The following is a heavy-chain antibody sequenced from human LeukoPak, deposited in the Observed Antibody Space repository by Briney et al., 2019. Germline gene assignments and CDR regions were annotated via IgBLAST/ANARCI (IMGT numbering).Heavy chain of an antibody. CDR2: INAGNGNT. Sequence: ASVKVSCKASGYTFTSYAMHWVRQAPGQRLEWMGWINAGNGNTKYSQKFQGRVTITRDTSASTAYKELSSLRSEDTAVYYCAREGLIAVAHFDYWGQGTLVTVSS. CDR3: AREGLIAVAHFDY. J-gene: IGHJ4*02. D-gene: IGHD6-19*01. V-gene: IGHV1-3*01. CDR1: GYTFTSYA.